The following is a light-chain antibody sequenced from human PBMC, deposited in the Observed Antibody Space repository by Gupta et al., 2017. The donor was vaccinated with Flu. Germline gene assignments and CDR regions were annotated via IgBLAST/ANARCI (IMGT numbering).Light chain of an antibody. CDR2: GKS. CDR1: SSNIGAGYD. V-gene: IGLV1-40*01. Sequence: QSLLTQPPSVSGPPGQRVTISCTGSSSNIGAGYDVHWYQQLPGPAPNLLIYGKSNRHSGVPARFSGSKSATSASLATTGLQAEDEADYYCQSYDYTRSVVVFGGGTKVTVL. J-gene: IGLJ2*01. CDR3: QSYDYTRSVVV.